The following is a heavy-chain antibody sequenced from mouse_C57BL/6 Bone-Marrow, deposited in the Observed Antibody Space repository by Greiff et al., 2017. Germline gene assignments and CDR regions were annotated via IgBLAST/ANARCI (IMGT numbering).Heavy chain of an antibody. CDR3: AIHYASFAY. D-gene: IGHD1-1*02. J-gene: IGHJ3*01. Sequence: QVQLKQPGAELVKPGASVKLSCKASGYTFTSYWMHWVKQRPGQGLEWIGMIHPNSGSTNYNEKFKSKATLTVDKSSSTAYMQLSSLTSEDSAVXYCAIHYASFAYWGQGTLVTVSA. CDR1: GYTFTSYW. V-gene: IGHV1-64*01. CDR2: IHPNSGST.